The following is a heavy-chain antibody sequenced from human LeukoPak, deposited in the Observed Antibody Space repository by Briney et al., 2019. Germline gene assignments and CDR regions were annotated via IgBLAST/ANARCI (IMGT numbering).Heavy chain of an antibody. D-gene: IGHD4-17*01. V-gene: IGHV4-34*01. Sequence: SETLSLTCAVYGGSFSDYYWSWIRQPAGKGLEWMGEINHSGSTNYNTSLKSRVTISVDTSKSQFSLKLSSVTAADTAVYYCARDNYGPPYWYFDLWGRGTLVTVSS. CDR1: GGSFSDYY. J-gene: IGHJ2*01. CDR2: INHSGST. CDR3: ARDNYGPPYWYFDL.